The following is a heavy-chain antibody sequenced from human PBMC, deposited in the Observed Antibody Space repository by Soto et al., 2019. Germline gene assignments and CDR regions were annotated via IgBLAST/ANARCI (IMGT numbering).Heavy chain of an antibody. Sequence: GPTLVNPTQTLTLTCTFSGFSLSTFGMGVGWIRQPPGKALEWLALIYWNDDKRSSPSVNSRLNIAKDTSKNLVVLTMTNVDPVAAATYYCVNSPESSTSHYWGQGALVTVSS. CDR2: IYWNDDK. CDR3: VNSPESSTSHY. D-gene: IGHD1-26*01. J-gene: IGHJ4*02. V-gene: IGHV2-5*01. CDR1: GFSLSTFGMG.